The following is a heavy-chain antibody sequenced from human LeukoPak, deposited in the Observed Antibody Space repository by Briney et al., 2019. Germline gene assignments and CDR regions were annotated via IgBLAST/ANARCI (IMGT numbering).Heavy chain of an antibody. CDR1: GFSLSTSGMC. CDR2: IDWDDDK. Sequence: RESGPTLVNPTQTLTLTCTFSGFSLSTSGMCVSWIRQPPGKALEWLALIDWDDDKYHSTSLKTRLTISKDTSKNQVVLTMTNMDPVDTPTYYCARKRGYSGYDDAFDIWGQGTMVTVSS. J-gene: IGHJ3*02. D-gene: IGHD5-12*01. CDR3: ARKRGYSGYDDAFDI. V-gene: IGHV2-70*01.